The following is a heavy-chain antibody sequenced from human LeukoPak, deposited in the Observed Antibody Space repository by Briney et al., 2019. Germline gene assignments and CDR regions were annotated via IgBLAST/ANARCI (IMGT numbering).Heavy chain of an antibody. J-gene: IGHJ4*02. CDR3: AKDRDFWSGYPIDS. D-gene: IGHD3-3*01. CDR1: GFTFSSYA. CDR2: ISGGGGST. Sequence: GGSLRLSCAASGFTFSSYAMSWVRQAPGKGLEWVSSISGGGGSTYYADFVKGRFTISRDNSKNTMFLQMNSLRAEDTAVYYCAKDRDFWSGYPIDSWGQGTLVTVSS. V-gene: IGHV3-23*01.